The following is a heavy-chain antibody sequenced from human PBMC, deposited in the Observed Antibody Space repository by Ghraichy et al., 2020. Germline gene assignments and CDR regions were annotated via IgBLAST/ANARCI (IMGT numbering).Heavy chain of an antibody. CDR3: ATERLNEALDY. V-gene: IGHV3-23*01. CDR2: ITASGGDT. Sequence: PLKVSCAASGFTFSNFAMNWVRQAPGEGLEWVSSITASGGDTYYAGSVKGRFTFSRDNSKNTLYLQMNSLRAEDTAVYFCATERLNEALDYWGQGTLVTVSS. CDR1: GFTFSNFA. D-gene: IGHD1-1*01. J-gene: IGHJ4*02.